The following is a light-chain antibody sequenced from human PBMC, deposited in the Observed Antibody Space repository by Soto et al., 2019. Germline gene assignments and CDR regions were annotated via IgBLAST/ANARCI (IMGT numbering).Light chain of an antibody. J-gene: IGKJ1*01. Sequence: IQMTQSPSALSASVGDRVTLTCRASESISTWLAWYQQKPGKAPKLLIYDAYNLRGGVQSRFSGSGSGKEFPLTISRLQPDDFATYYCQQYNSYWTFGQGTKVEI. V-gene: IGKV1-5*01. CDR3: QQYNSYWT. CDR2: DAY. CDR1: ESISTW.